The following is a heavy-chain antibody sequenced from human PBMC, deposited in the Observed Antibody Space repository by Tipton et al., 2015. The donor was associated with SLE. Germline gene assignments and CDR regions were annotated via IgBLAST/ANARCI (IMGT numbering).Heavy chain of an antibody. D-gene: IGHD6-19*01. CDR3: ARLKQWLVRPYYCDY. J-gene: IGHJ4*02. CDR2: INHSGST. V-gene: IGHV4-34*01. CDR1: GGSFSGYY. Sequence: LRLSCAVYGGSFSGYYWSWIRQPPGKGLEWIGEINHSGSTNYNPSLKSRVTISVDPSKNQFSLKLSSVTAADTAVYYCARLKQWLVRPYYCDYWGQGTLVTVSS.